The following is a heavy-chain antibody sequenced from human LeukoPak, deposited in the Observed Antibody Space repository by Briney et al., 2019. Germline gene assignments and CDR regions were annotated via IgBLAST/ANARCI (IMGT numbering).Heavy chain of an antibody. D-gene: IGHD6-13*01. Sequence: ASVKVYCKVSGYTLTELSMHWVRQAPGKGLEWMGGFDPEDGETIYAQKFQGRVTMTEDTSTDTAYMELSSLRSDDTALYYCARDRGLRATAGTRIDFWGQGTLVTVSS. V-gene: IGHV1-24*01. CDR1: GYTLTELS. J-gene: IGHJ4*02. CDR2: FDPEDGET. CDR3: ARDRGLRATAGTRIDF.